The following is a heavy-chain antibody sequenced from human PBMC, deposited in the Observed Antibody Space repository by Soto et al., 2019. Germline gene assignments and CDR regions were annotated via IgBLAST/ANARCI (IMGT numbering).Heavy chain of an antibody. D-gene: IGHD4-17*01. CDR3: AKARTTVNTPDY. CDR2: ISGSACNT. J-gene: IGHJ4*02. Sequence: EVQLLESGGGLVQPGGSLRLSCAASGFTFSTYAMNWVRQAPGKGLEWVSGISGSACNTYHADSVKGRFTISRDNSKKALYLPMHSVRAEATAVYYCAKARTTVNTPDYWGQGTLVIVSS. V-gene: IGHV3-23*01. CDR1: GFTFSTYA.